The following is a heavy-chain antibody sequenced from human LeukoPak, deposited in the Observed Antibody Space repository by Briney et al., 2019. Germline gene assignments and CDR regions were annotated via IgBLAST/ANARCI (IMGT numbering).Heavy chain of an antibody. Sequence: XAXXGFNXXNYDMHWVRQAPGKGLEWVAFMRYDGSNKYYADSVKGRFTISRDNSKNTLYLQMNSLRTEDTAVYYCAKGDYWGQGTLVTVSS. J-gene: IGHJ4*02. CDR1: GFNXXNYD. CDR3: AKGDY. CDR2: MRYDGSNK. V-gene: IGHV3-30*02.